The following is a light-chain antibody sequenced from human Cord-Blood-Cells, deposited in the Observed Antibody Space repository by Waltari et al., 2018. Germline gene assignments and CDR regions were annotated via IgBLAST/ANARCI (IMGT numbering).Light chain of an antibody. CDR2: DVS. CDR1: TSDVGGYNY. Sequence: QSALTQPRPVSGSPGQPVTLSCTGTTSDVGGYNYVAWYQQPPGKAPKLMIYDVSNRPSGFPDRCSGSKSGNAASLTISGLQAEDEADYYCCSDAGSYTWVFGGGTKLTVL. J-gene: IGLJ3*02. V-gene: IGLV2-11*01. CDR3: CSDAGSYTWV.